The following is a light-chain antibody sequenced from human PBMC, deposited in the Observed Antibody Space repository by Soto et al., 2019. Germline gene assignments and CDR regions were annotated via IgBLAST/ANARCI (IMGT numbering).Light chain of an antibody. CDR2: GAS. CDR1: QSVSSSY. CDR3: QYYYESSP. J-gene: IGKJ4*01. V-gene: IGKV3-20*01. Sequence: DIVMTQSPATLSVAPGERVTFSCRASQSVSSSYLAWYQQKPGQAPRLLIYGASTRATGIPDRFSGSGSGTDFTLTISRLGPEDFAVYYCQYYYESSPFGRGTKVDIK.